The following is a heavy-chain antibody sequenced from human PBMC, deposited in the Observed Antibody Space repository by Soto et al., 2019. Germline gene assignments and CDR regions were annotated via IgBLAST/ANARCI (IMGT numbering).Heavy chain of an antibody. J-gene: IGHJ4*02. D-gene: IGHD3-10*01. CDR1: GFTFSYYP. V-gene: IGHV3-21*06. CDR3: AREGVHNYTEYYFDY. Sequence: LRLSCAASGFTFSYYPLHWVRRAPGKGLEWVSSISGVRDYIRYADSVKGRFAISRDNAKTSLYLQMNSLTAEDTAVYYCAREGVHNYTEYYFDYWGQGTLVTVSS. CDR2: ISGVRDYI.